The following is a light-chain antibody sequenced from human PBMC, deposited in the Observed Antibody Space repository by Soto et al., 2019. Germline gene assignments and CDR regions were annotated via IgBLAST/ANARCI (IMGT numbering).Light chain of an antibody. Sequence: QSARTQPASVSGSPGQSITISCTGTSSDVGGYKYVSWYQQHPGKAPKLMIYDVINRPSGVSNRFSGSKSGNTASLTISGLQDEDEADYYCSSYTSSSTRVFGGGTKLTVL. CDR1: SSDVGGYKY. V-gene: IGLV2-14*01. J-gene: IGLJ2*01. CDR2: DVI. CDR3: SSYTSSSTRV.